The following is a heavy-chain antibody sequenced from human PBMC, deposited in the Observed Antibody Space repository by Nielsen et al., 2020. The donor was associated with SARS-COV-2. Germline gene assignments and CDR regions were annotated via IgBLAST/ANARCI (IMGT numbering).Heavy chain of an antibody. D-gene: IGHD1-26*01. V-gene: IGHV1-69*04. CDR3: ARAQSIVGATLDY. Sequence: SVKVSCKASGGTFSSYAISWVRQAPGQGLEWMGRIIPILGIANYAQKFQGRVTITADKSTSTAYMELSSLRSEDTAVYYCARAQSIVGATLDYWGQGTLVTVSS. J-gene: IGHJ4*02. CDR1: GGTFSSYA. CDR2: IIPILGIA.